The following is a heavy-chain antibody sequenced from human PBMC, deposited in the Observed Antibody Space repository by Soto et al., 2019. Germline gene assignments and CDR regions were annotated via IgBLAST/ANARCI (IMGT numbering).Heavy chain of an antibody. CDR3: AKDSRGGSIFGVVNYYYYGMDV. V-gene: IGHV3-23*01. CDR2: ISGSGGST. J-gene: IGHJ6*02. CDR1: GFTFSSYA. D-gene: IGHD3-3*01. Sequence: EVQLLESGGGLVQPGGSLRLSCAASGFTFSSYAMSWVRQAPGKGLEWVSAISGSGGSTYYADSVKGRFTISRDNSKNTLYLQMNSLRAEDTAVYYCAKDSRGGSIFGVVNYYYYGMDVWGQGTTVTVSS.